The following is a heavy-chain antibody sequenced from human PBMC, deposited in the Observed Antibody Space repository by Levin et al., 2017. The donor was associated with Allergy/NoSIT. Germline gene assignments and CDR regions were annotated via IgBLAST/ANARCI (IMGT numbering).Heavy chain of an antibody. V-gene: IGHV3-7*01. J-gene: IGHJ3*02. Sequence: GESLKISCAASGFTFSSYWMSWVRQAPGKGLEWVANIKQDGSEKYYVDSVKGRFTISRDNAKNSLYLQMNSLRAEDTAVYYCASFPARGGPDAFDIWGQGTMVTVSS. CDR2: IKQDGSEK. CDR1: GFTFSSYW. D-gene: IGHD2-15*01. CDR3: ASFPARGGPDAFDI.